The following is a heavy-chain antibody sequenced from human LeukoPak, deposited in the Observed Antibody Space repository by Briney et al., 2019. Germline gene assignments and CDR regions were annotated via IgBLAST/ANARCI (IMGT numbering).Heavy chain of an antibody. V-gene: IGHV3-23*01. CDR2: ISGSGGNT. CDR3: AKGAAAGNPVLYYYYMDV. D-gene: IGHD6-13*01. J-gene: IGHJ6*03. Sequence: PGGSLRLSCAASGFTFSGYAMSWVRQAPGKGLEWVSAISGSGGNTLYADSVKGRFTISRDNSKNTLYLQMNNLRAEDTAVYTCAKGAAAGNPVLYYYYMDVWGKGTTVTVSS. CDR1: GFTFSGYA.